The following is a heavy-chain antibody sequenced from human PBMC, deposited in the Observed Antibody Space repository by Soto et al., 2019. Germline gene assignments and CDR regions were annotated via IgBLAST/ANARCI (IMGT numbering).Heavy chain of an antibody. V-gene: IGHV5-51*01. CDR2: IYPGDSDT. J-gene: IGHJ6*03. CDR3: ARHREQADLGWSAEHSSGWRRPPVRSYYYYMDV. CDR1: GYSFTSYW. D-gene: IGHD6-19*01. Sequence: GESLKISCKGSGYSFTSYWIGWVRQMPGKGLEWMGIIYPGDSDTRYSPSFQGQVTISADKSISTAYLQWSSLKASDTAMYYCARHREQADLGWSAEHSSGWRRPPVRSYYYYMDVWGKGTTVTVSS.